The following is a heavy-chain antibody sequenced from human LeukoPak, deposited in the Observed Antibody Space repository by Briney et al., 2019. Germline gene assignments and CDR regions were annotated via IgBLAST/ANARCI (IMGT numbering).Heavy chain of an antibody. CDR1: GFTFSSYG. D-gene: IGHD1-1*01. CDR3: ARGDDGRSLDY. J-gene: IGHJ4*02. V-gene: IGHV3-33*01. Sequence: GGSLRLSCAASGFTFSSYGMHWVRQAPGKGLEWVAVIWYDGSNKYYADSVKGRFTISRDNSKNTLYLQMNSLRAEDTAVYYCARGDDGRSLDYWGQGTRVTVSS. CDR2: IWYDGSNK.